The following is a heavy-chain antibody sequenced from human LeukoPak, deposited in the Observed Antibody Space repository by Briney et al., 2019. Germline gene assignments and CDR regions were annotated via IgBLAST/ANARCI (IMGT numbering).Heavy chain of an antibody. CDR3: ARVSYGDYGYFDY. D-gene: IGHD4-17*01. CDR2: IYHSGST. J-gene: IGHJ4*02. CDR1: GYSISSGYY. Sequence: PSETLSLTCTVSGYSISSGYYWGWIRQPPGKGLEWIGSIYHSGSTYYNPSLKSRVTISVDTSKNQFSLKLSSVTAADTAAYYCARVSYGDYGYFDYWGQGTLVTVSS. V-gene: IGHV4-38-2*02.